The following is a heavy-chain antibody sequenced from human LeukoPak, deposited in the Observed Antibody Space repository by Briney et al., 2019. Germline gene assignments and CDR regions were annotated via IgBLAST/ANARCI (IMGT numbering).Heavy chain of an antibody. V-gene: IGHV3-30*18. CDR3: AKEYSGAYGGNSYYFDY. D-gene: IGHD4-23*01. CDR2: ISYDGSNK. J-gene: IGHJ4*02. CDR1: GFTFSSYG. Sequence: GGSLRLSCAASGFTFSSYGMHWVRQAPGKGLEWVAVISYDGSNKYYADSVKGRFTISRDNSKNTLYLQMNSLRAEDTAVYYCAKEYSGAYGGNSYYFDYWGQGTLVTVSS.